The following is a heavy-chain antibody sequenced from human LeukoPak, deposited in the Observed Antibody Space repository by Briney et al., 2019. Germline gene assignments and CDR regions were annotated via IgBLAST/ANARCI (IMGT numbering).Heavy chain of an antibody. Sequence: GASVKVSCKASGGTFSSYAISWVRQAPGQGLEWMGRIIPILGIANYAQKFQGRVTITADKSTSTAYMELSSLRSEDTAVYYCARDHPGYGGNTTEDYWGQGTLVTVSS. CDR2: IIPILGIA. CDR3: ARDHPGYGGNTTEDY. CDR1: GGTFSSYA. J-gene: IGHJ4*02. V-gene: IGHV1-69*04. D-gene: IGHD4-23*01.